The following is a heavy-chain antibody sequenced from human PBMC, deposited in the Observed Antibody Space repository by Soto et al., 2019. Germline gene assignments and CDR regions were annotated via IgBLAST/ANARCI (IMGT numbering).Heavy chain of an antibody. Sequence: SETLSLTCTVSGGSISSSSYYWGWIRQPPGKGLEWIGSIYYSGSTYYNPSLKSRVTISVDTSKNQFSLKLSSVTAADTAVYYCARGRYDILTGYPRDYYYYMDVWGKGTTVTVSS. CDR1: GGSISSSSYY. V-gene: IGHV4-39*01. CDR3: ARGRYDILTGYPRDYYYYMDV. J-gene: IGHJ6*03. CDR2: IYYSGST. D-gene: IGHD3-9*01.